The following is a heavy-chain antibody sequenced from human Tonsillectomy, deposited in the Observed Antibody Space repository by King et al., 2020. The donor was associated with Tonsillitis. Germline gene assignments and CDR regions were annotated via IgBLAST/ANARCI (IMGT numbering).Heavy chain of an antibody. D-gene: IGHD5-18*01. J-gene: IGHJ3*02. V-gene: IGHV3-9*01. CDR3: AKDSQLWTKGGFDI. Sequence: VQLVESGGGLVQPGRSLRLSCAASGFTFDDYAMHWVRQAPGKGLEWVSGISWNSGSIGYADSVKGRFTISRDNAKNSLYLQMNSLRAEDTALYYCAKDSQLWTKGGFDIWGQGTMVTVSS. CDR1: GFTFDDYA. CDR2: ISWNSGSI.